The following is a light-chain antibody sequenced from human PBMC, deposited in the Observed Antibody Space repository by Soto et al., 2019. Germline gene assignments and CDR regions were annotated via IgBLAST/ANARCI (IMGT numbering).Light chain of an antibody. Sequence: EIVLTQSPGTLSLSPGERATLSCRASQSVSSNYLAWYQQKPGQAPRVLIYVASSRATGIPDRFSGSGSGTDFTLTISRLVHEDFAVYYCQQYGSSPITFGQGTRLEIK. V-gene: IGKV3-20*01. J-gene: IGKJ5*01. CDR2: VAS. CDR1: QSVSSNY. CDR3: QQYGSSPIT.